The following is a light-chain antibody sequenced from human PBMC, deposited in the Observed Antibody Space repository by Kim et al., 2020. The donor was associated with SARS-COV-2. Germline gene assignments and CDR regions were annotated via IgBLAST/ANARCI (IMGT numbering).Light chain of an antibody. CDR1: NSDIGAFAY. J-gene: IGLJ1*01. V-gene: IGLV2-14*04. Sequence: GQSIPISCIGTNSDIGAFAYVSWFQQHPGKAPKLLIYDVTERPSGISNRFSGSTSGNTVSLTISGLQIEDEADYYCSSYTTANSRVFGAGTKVTVL. CDR2: DVT. CDR3: SSYTTANSRV.